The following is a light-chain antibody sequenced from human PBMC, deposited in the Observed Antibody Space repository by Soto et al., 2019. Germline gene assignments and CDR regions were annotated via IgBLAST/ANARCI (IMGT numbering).Light chain of an antibody. CDR1: QSVSSS. J-gene: IGKJ1*01. CDR2: GAY. V-gene: IGKV3-15*01. CDR3: QHYNSWPRTWT. Sequence: IVVTQSPATLSVSPGETVTLSCRVSQSVSSSLAWYQQKPGQAPRLLISGAYTRATGIPARFSGSGSGTEFTLTISGLQSEDFAVYHCQHYNSWPRTWTFGQGTKVEIK.